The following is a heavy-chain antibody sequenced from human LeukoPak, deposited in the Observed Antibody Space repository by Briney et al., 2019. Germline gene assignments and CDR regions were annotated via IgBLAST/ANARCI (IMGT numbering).Heavy chain of an antibody. V-gene: IGHV4-30-4*01. Sequence: PSETLSLTCSVSGVSISSYYWSWIRQPPGKGLEWIGYIYYSGSTSYNPSLKSRVTISVDTSKNQFSLKLSSVTAADTAVYYCAKTYYYDSSGYFLDYWGQGTLVAVSS. CDR3: AKTYYYDSSGYFLDY. D-gene: IGHD3-22*01. CDR1: GVSISSYY. J-gene: IGHJ4*02. CDR2: IYYSGST.